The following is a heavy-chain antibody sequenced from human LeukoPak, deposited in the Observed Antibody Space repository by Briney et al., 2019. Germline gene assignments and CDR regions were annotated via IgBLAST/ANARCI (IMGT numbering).Heavy chain of an antibody. J-gene: IGHJ3*02. CDR1: GGTFSSYA. V-gene: IGHV1-69*13. CDR2: IIPIFGTA. D-gene: IGHD6-13*01. Sequence: SVKVSCKASGGTFSSYAISWVQQAPGQGLEWMGGIIPIFGTANYAQKFQGRVTITADESTSTAYMELSSLRSEDTAVYYCARRIGSSLRIDIWGQGTMVTVSS. CDR3: ARRIGSSLRIDI.